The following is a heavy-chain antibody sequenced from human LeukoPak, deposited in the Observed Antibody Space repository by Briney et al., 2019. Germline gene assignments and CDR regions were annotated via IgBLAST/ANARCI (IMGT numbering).Heavy chain of an antibody. CDR2: FDPEDGKT. J-gene: IGHJ4*02. Sequence: ASVKVSCKVFGYTLTELPIHWVRQAPGKGLEWMGGFDPEDGKTVFAQNLQGRVTMTDDTSTDTAYMELSSLRSDDTAIYYCGRGFSIDYWGQGSLVTVSS. D-gene: IGHD3-10*01. V-gene: IGHV1-24*01. CDR1: GYTLTELP. CDR3: GRGFSIDY.